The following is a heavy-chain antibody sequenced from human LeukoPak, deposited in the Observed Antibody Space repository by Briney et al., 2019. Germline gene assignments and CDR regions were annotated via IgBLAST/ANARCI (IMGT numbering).Heavy chain of an antibody. CDR2: ISSSGTG. CDR3: ARPAYCGGNCYYFPDY. J-gene: IGHJ4*02. V-gene: IGHV3-11*04. CDR1: GFTFSDYF. Sequence: MTGGSLRLSCAASGFTFSDYFMSWIRQAPGKGLEWLSHISSSGTGYYTDSVKGRATISRDNAKNSLYLQMNSLRAEDTAVYYCARPAYCGGNCYYFPDYWGQGTLVTVSS. D-gene: IGHD2-21*02.